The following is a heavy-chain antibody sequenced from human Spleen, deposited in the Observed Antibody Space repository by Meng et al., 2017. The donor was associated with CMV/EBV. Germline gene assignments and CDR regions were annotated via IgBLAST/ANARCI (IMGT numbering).Heavy chain of an antibody. V-gene: IGHV1-18*01. CDR3: ARDKGGYYDFWSGYWFDP. Sequence: QVELVQLGAEVKKPGASVKVSCKAYGYTFTSYGISWVRQAPGQGLEWMGWISAYNGNTNYAQKLQGRVTMTTDTSTSTAYMELRSLRSDDTAVYYCARDKGGYYDFWSGYWFDPWGQGTLVTVSS. D-gene: IGHD3-3*01. CDR2: ISAYNGNT. J-gene: IGHJ5*02. CDR1: GYTFTSYG.